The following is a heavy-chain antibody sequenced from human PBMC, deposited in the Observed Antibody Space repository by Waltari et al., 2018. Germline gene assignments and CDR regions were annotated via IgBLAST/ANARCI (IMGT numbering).Heavy chain of an antibody. Sequence: EVQLVESGGGLVQPGGSLRLSCATSGFIFHNNAISWVRQAPGKGLEWVSASSDGGVATYYADSVKGRFTISRDDSKNTVYLQMNSLRADDTALYYCTKGFGELLPFDHWGQGTLVTVSS. CDR2: SSDGGVAT. V-gene: IGHV3-23*04. D-gene: IGHD3-10*01. CDR3: TKGFGELLPFDH. CDR1: GFIFHNNA. J-gene: IGHJ4*02.